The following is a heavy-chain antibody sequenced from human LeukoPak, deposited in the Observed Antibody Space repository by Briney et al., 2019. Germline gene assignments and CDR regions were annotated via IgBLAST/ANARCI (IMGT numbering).Heavy chain of an antibody. J-gene: IGHJ4*02. V-gene: IGHV4-39*01. D-gene: IGHD6-19*01. CDR2: IYYSGST. Sequence: SETLSLTCTVSGGSISSSSYYWGWIRQPPGKGLEWIGSIYYSGSTYYNPSLKSRVTISVDTSKNQFSLKLSSVTAADTAVYYCASLSVAGTDYFDYWGQGTLVTVSS. CDR1: GGSISSSSYY. CDR3: ASLSVAGTDYFDY.